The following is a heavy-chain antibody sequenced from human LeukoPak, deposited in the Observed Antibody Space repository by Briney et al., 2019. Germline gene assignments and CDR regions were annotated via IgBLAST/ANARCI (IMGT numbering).Heavy chain of an antibody. J-gene: IGHJ6*02. D-gene: IGHD3-22*01. Sequence: GGSLRLSCAASGFTFSSHLMHWFGQPPGKGRVGFPLISGEGTYKNTADSVKGRFTISRDNSKNTLYLQMNSLRAEDTAVYYCAIQPYPYYYDSSGYPMGGYYYGMDVWGQGTTVTVSS. CDR1: GFTFSSHL. CDR2: ISGEGTYK. CDR3: AIQPYPYYYDSSGYPMGGYYYGMDV. V-gene: IGHV3-74*01.